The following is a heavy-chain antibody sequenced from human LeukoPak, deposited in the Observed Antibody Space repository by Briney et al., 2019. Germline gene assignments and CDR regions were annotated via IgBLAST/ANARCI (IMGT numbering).Heavy chain of an antibody. Sequence: SETLSLTCAVYGGSFSGYYWSWIRQPPGKGLEWIGEINHSGSTNYNPSRKSRVTISVDTSKNQFSLKLSSVTAADAAVYYCATAGPGVDAYYYMDVWGKGTTVTVSS. D-gene: IGHD3-3*01. CDR1: GGSFSGYY. J-gene: IGHJ6*03. CDR3: ATAGPGVDAYYYMDV. CDR2: INHSGST. V-gene: IGHV4-34*01.